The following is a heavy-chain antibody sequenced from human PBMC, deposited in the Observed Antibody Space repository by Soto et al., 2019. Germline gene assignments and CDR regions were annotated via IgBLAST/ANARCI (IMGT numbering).Heavy chain of an antibody. Sequence: QITLNESGPTVVNPAETLTLTCTFSGFSLTTSGVGVGWIRQSPGKAPEWLALIYWDDDKRYSASLKRRLTITKDTSKNQVVLTMASVDPADTATYYCAHRILRTVFGLVTTTAIYFDFWGQGTPVVVSS. V-gene: IGHV2-5*02. J-gene: IGHJ4*02. CDR1: GFSLTTSGVG. CDR3: AHRILRTVFGLVTTTAIYFDF. D-gene: IGHD3-3*01. CDR2: IYWDDDK.